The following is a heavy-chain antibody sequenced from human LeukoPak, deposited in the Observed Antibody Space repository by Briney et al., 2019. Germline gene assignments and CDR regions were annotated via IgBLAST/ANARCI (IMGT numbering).Heavy chain of an antibody. CDR2: IYYSGST. J-gene: IGHJ4*02. CDR1: GGSISSYF. V-gene: IGHV4-59*08. D-gene: IGHD1-26*01. CDR3: ARHAGAPAYFDY. Sequence: SETLSLTCTVSGGSISSYFWTWIRQPPGKGLEWIGYIYYSGSTNYNPFLKSRVTISVDTSKNQFSLKLSSVTAADTAVYYCARHAGAPAYFDYWGQGTLVTVSS.